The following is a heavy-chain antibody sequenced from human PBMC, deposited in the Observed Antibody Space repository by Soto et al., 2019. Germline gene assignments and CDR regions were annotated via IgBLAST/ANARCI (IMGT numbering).Heavy chain of an antibody. Sequence: SETLSLTCTFSYGSVSSGSYYWSFLQQPPGKGLEWIWYIYYSGSTNYNPSLKSRVTISVDTSKNQFSLKLSSVTAADTAVYYCARDNPMVRGVTGIDYWGQGTLVT. D-gene: IGHD3-10*01. J-gene: IGHJ4*02. CDR1: YGSVSSGSYY. CDR3: ARDNPMVRGVTGIDY. V-gene: IGHV4-61*01. CDR2: IYYSGST.